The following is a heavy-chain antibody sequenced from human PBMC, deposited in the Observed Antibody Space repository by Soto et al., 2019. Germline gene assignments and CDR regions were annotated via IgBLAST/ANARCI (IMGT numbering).Heavy chain of an antibody. CDR3: ARGGRDFWSGYLPFDS. V-gene: IGHV1-3*05. Sequence: QVQLVQSGAEEKKPGASVKVSCKASGYTFTTYAMHWVRQAPGQRLEWMGWINAGNGDTEYSQQFQGRVTITRETSASTDDMELSSLRSEDTAVYYCARGGRDFWSGYLPFDSWGQGTLVTVSS. CDR1: GYTFTTYA. CDR2: INAGNGDT. J-gene: IGHJ5*01. D-gene: IGHD3-3*01.